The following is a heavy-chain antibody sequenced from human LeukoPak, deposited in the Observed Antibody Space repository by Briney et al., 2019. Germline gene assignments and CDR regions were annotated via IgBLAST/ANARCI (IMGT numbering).Heavy chain of an antibody. V-gene: IGHV3-11*01. J-gene: IGHJ3*02. CDR3: ARVFLDAFDI. CDR1: GFTFRDYY. CDR2: ISSGRNTI. Sequence: PGRSLRLSCAASGFTFRDYYISWIRQAPGKGLEWVSYISSGRNTISYADSVKGRFTISRDNAKNSLYLQMNSLRAEDTAVYHCARVFLDAFDIWGQATMVTVSS.